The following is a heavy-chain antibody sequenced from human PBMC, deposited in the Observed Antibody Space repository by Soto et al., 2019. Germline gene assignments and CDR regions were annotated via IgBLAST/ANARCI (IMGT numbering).Heavy chain of an antibody. CDR1: GGSISSGGYA. D-gene: IGHD3-16*01. CDR2: IYHSGST. Sequence: PSETLSLTCAVSGGSISSGGYAWSWIRQPPGKGLEWIGYIYHSGSTYYNPSLKSRVTISVDRSKNQFSLYLQMNSLRAEDTAMYYCARDGDANTGFGKDYWGQGTLVTVSS. J-gene: IGHJ4*02. CDR3: ARDGDANTGFGKDY. V-gene: IGHV4-30-2*01.